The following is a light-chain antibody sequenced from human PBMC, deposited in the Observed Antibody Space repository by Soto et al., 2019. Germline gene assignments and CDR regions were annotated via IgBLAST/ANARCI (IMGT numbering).Light chain of an antibody. CDR3: QQYGRSPPT. CDR2: GTS. J-gene: IGKJ2*01. V-gene: IGKV3-20*01. Sequence: EIVLTQSPGTLSLSPGERATLSCRTSETISSTYLAWYQQTPGQAPRLLIHGTSSRASDIPDRFSGSGSGTDFTLTISRLEPEAFAVYFCQQYGRSPPTFGPGTKLDIK. CDR1: ETISSTY.